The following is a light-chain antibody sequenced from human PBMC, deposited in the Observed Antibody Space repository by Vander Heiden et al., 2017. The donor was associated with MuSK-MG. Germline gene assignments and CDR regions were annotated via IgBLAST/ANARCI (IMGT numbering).Light chain of an antibody. CDR2: STT. CDR3: VLYMGSGIWV. V-gene: IGLV8-61*01. J-gene: IGLJ3*02. CDR1: SGSVSTAYY. Sequence: QTVVTQEPSFSVSPGGTVTLTCGLSSGSVSTAYYPSWYQQTPGQAPRTLIYSTTTRSSGVPDRFSGSILGNKAALTITGAQADDDSDYYCVLYMGSGIWVFGGGTKLTVL.